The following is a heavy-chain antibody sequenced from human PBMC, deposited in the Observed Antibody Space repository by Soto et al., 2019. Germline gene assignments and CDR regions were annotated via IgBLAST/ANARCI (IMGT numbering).Heavy chain of an antibody. V-gene: IGHV4-30-4*01. CDR3: AREPLKWYGMDV. D-gene: IGHD1-26*01. CDR2: IFYTGST. J-gene: IGHJ6*02. Sequence: SETLSLTCTVSGGSISSGDYYWSWIRQSPGTGLEWIGYIFYTGSTYYNPSLRSRLAISVDTSKNQFSLKLSSVTAADAAVYYCAREPLKWYGMDVWGQGTTVTLSS. CDR1: GGSISSGDYY.